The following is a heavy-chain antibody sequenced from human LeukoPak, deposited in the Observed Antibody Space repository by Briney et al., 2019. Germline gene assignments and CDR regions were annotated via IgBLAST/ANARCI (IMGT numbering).Heavy chain of an antibody. CDR2: IIPIFGTA. Sequence: SVKVSCKASGGTFSSYAISWVRQAPGRGLEWMGGIIPIFGTANYAQKFQGRVTITADESTSTAYMELSSLRSEDTAVYYCARIDTAMDNWFDPWGQGTLVTVSS. V-gene: IGHV1-69*01. J-gene: IGHJ5*02. D-gene: IGHD5-18*01. CDR3: ARIDTAMDNWFDP. CDR1: GGTFSSYA.